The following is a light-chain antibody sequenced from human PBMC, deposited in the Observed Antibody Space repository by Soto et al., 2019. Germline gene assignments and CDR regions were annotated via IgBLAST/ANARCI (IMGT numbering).Light chain of an antibody. V-gene: IGLV2-14*01. CDR1: SRDVGGSNY. CDR2: EVS. Sequence: QSALIQPASVSGSPGQSITISCTGTSRDVGGSNYVSWYQHYPHRAPRLLIYEVSYRPSGVSSRFSGSKSGNTASLTISGLQAEDEADYYCSSYTSSNTLEVFGVGTKLTVL. CDR3: SSYTSSNTLEV. J-gene: IGLJ1*01.